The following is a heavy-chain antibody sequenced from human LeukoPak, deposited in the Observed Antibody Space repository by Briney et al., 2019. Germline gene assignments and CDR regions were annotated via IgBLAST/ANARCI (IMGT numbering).Heavy chain of an antibody. CDR2: IYTSGST. Sequence: PSETLSLTCTVSGYSISSGYYWGWIRQPAGKGLEWIGRIYTSGSTNYNPSLKSRVTMSVDTSKNQFSLKLSSVTAADTAVYYCARDYYESSGYPPRFDYWGQGTLVTVSS. V-gene: IGHV4-4*07. J-gene: IGHJ4*02. D-gene: IGHD3-22*01. CDR3: ARDYYESSGYPPRFDY. CDR1: GYSISSGYY.